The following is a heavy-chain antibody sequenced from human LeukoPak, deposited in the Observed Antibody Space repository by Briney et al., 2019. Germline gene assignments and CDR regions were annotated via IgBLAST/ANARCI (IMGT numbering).Heavy chain of an antibody. J-gene: IGHJ3*02. CDR3: AKHFMNAHDAFDI. Sequence: GGSLRLSCAASGFTFSSYAMSWVRQAPGKGLEWVSAISGSGGSTYYADSMKGRFTISRDNSKNTLYLQMNSLRAEGTAVYYCAKHFMNAHDAFDIWGQGTMVTVSS. CDR2: ISGSGGST. D-gene: IGHD3-16*01. CDR1: GFTFSSYA. V-gene: IGHV3-23*01.